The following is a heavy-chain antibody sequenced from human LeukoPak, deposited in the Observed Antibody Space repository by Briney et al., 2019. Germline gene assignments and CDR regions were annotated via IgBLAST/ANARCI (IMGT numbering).Heavy chain of an antibody. V-gene: IGHV4-34*01. Sequence: PSETLSLTCAVYGGSFSGYYWSWIRQPPGKGLEWIGEINHSGSTYYNPSLKSRVTISVDTSKNQFSLKLSSVTAADTAVYYCARPNNYYDSSGYYDYWYFDLWGRGTLVTVSS. J-gene: IGHJ2*01. CDR1: GGSFSGYY. CDR3: ARPNNYYDSSGYYDYWYFDL. D-gene: IGHD3-22*01. CDR2: INHSGST.